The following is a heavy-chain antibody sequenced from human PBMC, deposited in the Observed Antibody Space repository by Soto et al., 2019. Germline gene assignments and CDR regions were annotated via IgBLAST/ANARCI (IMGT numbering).Heavy chain of an antibody. CDR2: IYYSGTT. D-gene: IGHD3-10*01. Sequence: QVQLQESGPGLVKPSQTLSLTCSVSGGSINSRGFYLSWIRQHPGKGLEWIGYIYYSGTTYYNPSLKSRVMIWIDTSNNQFSLKLSSVTAADTAVYYCAKDTWFAEFSSSYYYYAMDVWGQGTTVTVSS. J-gene: IGHJ6*02. CDR1: GGSINSRGFY. V-gene: IGHV4-31*03. CDR3: AKDTWFAEFSSSYYYYAMDV.